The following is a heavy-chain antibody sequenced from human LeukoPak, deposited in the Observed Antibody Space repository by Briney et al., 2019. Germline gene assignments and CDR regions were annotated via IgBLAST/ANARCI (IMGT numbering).Heavy chain of an antibody. V-gene: IGHV4-4*07. CDR3: ARHGFLFATTGTRQDYYYGMDV. D-gene: IGHD1-1*01. CDR1: GGSISSYY. Sequence: SETLSLTCTVSGGSISSYYWSWIRQPAGKGLEWIGRIYTSGSTNYNPSLKSRVTMSVDTSKNQFSLKLSSVTAADTAVYYCARHGFLFATTGTRQDYYYGMDVWGQGTTVTVSS. CDR2: IYTSGST. J-gene: IGHJ6*02.